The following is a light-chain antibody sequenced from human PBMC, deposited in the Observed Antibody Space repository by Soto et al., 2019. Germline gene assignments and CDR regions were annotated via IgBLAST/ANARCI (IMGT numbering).Light chain of an antibody. CDR2: EDN. V-gene: IGLV6-57*03. CDR3: QSYDSSNHAV. Sequence: NFMLTQPNSVSESPGKTVTISCTRSSGSIASNYVQWYQQRPGSAPTTVIYEDNQRPSGVPDRFSGSIDSSSNSASLTISGLKTEDEADYYCQSYDSSNHAVFGGGTQLTVL. CDR1: SGSIASNY. J-gene: IGLJ7*01.